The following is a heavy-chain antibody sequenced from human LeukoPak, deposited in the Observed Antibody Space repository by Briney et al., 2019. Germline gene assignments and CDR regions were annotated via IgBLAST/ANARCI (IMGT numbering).Heavy chain of an antibody. CDR3: ARGAFPYYYDSSGYYF. CDR1: GYTFTSYG. V-gene: IGHV1-18*01. J-gene: IGHJ4*02. Sequence: ASVKVSCKASGYTFTSYGISWVRQAPGQGLEWMGWISAYNGNTNYAQKFQGRVTMTRDTSISTAYMELSRLRSDDTAVYYCARGAFPYYYDSSGYYFSGQGTLVTVSS. D-gene: IGHD3-22*01. CDR2: ISAYNGNT.